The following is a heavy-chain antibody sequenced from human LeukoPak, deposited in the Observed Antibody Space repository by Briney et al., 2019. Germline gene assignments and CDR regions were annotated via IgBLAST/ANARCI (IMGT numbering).Heavy chain of an antibody. D-gene: IGHD3-3*01. CDR2: IYYSGST. CDR1: GGSISSYY. Sequence: PSETLSLTCTVSGGSISSYYWSWIRQPPGQGLEWIGYIYYSGSTNYNPSLKSRVTISVDTSKNQFSLTLSSVTAADTAVYYCARGLRFLEWLTQDYWGQGTLVTVSS. CDR3: ARGLRFLEWLTQDY. J-gene: IGHJ4*02. V-gene: IGHV4-59*01.